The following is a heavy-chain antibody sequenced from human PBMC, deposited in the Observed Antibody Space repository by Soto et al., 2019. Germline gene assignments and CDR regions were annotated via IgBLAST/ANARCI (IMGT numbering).Heavy chain of an antibody. CDR1: GGSISKSRIY. CDR2: IDNDGNL. CDR3: DRTPADCSSYYCYRL. V-gene: IGHV4-39*01. D-gene: IGHD2-2*01. Sequence: SETLSLTCPVSGGSISKSRIYWGWIRQHPGKGLEWIAHIDNDGNLYYNPSLKGRLTISIDTSKNQFSLKLSSVSATDTAVYYCDRTPADCSSYYCYRLWGQGTQVTVYS. J-gene: IGHJ4*03.